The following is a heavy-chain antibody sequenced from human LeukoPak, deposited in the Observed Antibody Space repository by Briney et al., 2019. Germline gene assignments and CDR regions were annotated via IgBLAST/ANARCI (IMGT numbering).Heavy chain of an antibody. D-gene: IGHD3-22*01. CDR1: GYTFTSYY. CDR2: INPSGGST. J-gene: IGHJ4*02. Sequence: GASVKVSCKASGYTFTSYYMHRVRQAPGQGLEWMGIINPSGGSTSYAQKFQGRVTMTRDTSTSTVYMELSSLRSEDTAVYYCARDPKTYDSSGYSFDYWGQGTLVTVSS. CDR3: ARDPKTYDSSGYSFDY. V-gene: IGHV1-46*01.